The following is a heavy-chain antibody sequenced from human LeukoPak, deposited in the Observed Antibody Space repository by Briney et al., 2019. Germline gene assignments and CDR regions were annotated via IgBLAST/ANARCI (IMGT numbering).Heavy chain of an antibody. CDR2: ISCSGGST. Sequence: GGSLRLSCAASGFTFSSYAMSWVRQAPGKGLEWVSAISCSGGSTYYADSVKGRFTISRDNSKNTLYLQMNSLRAEGTAVYYCAKEVEMAVAGTWNYWGQGTLVTVSS. D-gene: IGHD6-19*01. V-gene: IGHV3-23*01. J-gene: IGHJ4*02. CDR3: AKEVEMAVAGTWNY. CDR1: GFTFSSYA.